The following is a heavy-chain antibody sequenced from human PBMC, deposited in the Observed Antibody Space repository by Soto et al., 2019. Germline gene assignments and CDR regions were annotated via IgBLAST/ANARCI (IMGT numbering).Heavy chain of an antibody. CDR2: LYWADDK. V-gene: IGHV2-5*02. Sequence: QITLKESGPTLVKPTQTLTLTCTFSGFSLNTNAVGVGWIRQPPGKALEWLALLYWADDKRYSPSLKSRLTITTDTSKNQVVLTMTNMDPVDTATYYCAHRRVRDSSGENFDSWGQGTLVTVSA. CDR1: GFSLNTNAVG. J-gene: IGHJ4*02. D-gene: IGHD6-19*01. CDR3: AHRRVRDSSGENFDS.